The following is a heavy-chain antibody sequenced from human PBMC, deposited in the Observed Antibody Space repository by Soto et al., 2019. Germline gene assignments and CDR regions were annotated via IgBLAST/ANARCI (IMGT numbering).Heavy chain of an antibody. CDR2: IIPNIGTA. J-gene: IGHJ6*02. V-gene: IGHV1-69*13. Sequence: SVKVSCKASGGTFSSYAISWVRQAPGQGLEWMGGIIPNIGTANYAQKFQGRVTITADESTSTAYMELSSLRSDDTAVYYCARGLVELERPRVFYYYYGLAVGGQGXTAT. D-gene: IGHD1-1*01. CDR3: ARGLVELERPRVFYYYYGLAV. CDR1: GGTFSSYA.